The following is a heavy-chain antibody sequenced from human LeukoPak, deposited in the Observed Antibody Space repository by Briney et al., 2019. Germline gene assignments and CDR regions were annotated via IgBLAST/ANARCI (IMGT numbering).Heavy chain of an antibody. D-gene: IGHD3-10*01. V-gene: IGHV1-2*06. CDR2: INPNSGGT. CDR1: GGTFSSYA. J-gene: IGHJ5*02. CDR3: ARVRGVSYWFDP. Sequence: AASVKVSCKASGGTFSSYAISWVRQAPGQGLEWMGRINPNSGGTNYAQKFQGRVTMTRDTSISTAYMELSRLRSDDTAVYYCARVRGVSYWFDPWGQGTLVTVSS.